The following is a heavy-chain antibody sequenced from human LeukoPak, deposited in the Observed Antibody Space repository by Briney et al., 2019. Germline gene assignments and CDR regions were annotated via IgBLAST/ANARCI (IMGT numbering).Heavy chain of an antibody. J-gene: IGHJ6*03. D-gene: IGHD4/OR15-4a*01. CDR1: GGSISSYY. V-gene: IGHV4-59*01. CDR2: IYYSGST. CDR3: ARPNAYYYYYMDV. Sequence: SETLSLTCTVSGGSISSYYWSWIRQPPGKGLEWIGYIYYSGSTNYNPSLKSRVTISVDTSKNQFSLKLSSVTAADTAAYYCARPNAYYYYYMDVWGKGTTVTVSS.